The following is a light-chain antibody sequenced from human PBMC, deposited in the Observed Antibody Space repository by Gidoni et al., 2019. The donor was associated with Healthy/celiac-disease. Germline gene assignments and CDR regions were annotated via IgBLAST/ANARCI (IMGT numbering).Light chain of an antibody. Sequence: SYELTQPPSVSVSPGQTASITCSGDKLGDKYACWYQQKPGQSPVLVIYQDSKRPSGIPERFSGSNSGNTATLTISRTQAMDEADYYCQAWDSSTADVVFGGGTKLTVL. J-gene: IGLJ2*01. V-gene: IGLV3-1*01. CDR3: QAWDSSTADVV. CDR1: KLGDKY. CDR2: QDS.